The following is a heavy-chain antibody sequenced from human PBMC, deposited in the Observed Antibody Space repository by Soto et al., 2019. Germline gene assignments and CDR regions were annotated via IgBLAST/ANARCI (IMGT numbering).Heavy chain of an antibody. CDR2: IIPIFGTA. V-gene: IGHV1-69*06. Sequence: SVKVSCKASGGTFSSYAISWVRQAPGQGLEWMGGIIPIFGTANYAQKFQGRVTITADKSTSTAYMELSSLRSEDTAVYYCARTSRLPDYFDYWGQGTLVTVSS. J-gene: IGHJ4*02. CDR1: GGTFSSYA. D-gene: IGHD6-25*01. CDR3: ARTSRLPDYFDY.